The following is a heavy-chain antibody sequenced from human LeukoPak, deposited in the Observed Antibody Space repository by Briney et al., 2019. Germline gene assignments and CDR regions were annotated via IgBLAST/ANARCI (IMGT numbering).Heavy chain of an antibody. CDR1: GFTFSSYG. Sequence: PGGSLRLSCAASGFTFSSYGMHRVRQAPGKGLEWVAVISYDGSNKYYADSVKGRFTISRDNSKNTLYLQMNSLRAEDTAVYYCAKDRPYSSSWPYYFDYWGQGTLVTVSS. CDR2: ISYDGSNK. CDR3: AKDRPYSSSWPYYFDY. J-gene: IGHJ4*02. V-gene: IGHV3-30*18. D-gene: IGHD6-13*01.